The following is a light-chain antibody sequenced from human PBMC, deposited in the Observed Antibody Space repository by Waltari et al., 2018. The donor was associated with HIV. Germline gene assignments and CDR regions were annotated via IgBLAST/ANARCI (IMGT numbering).Light chain of an antibody. CDR1: QSVINN. Sequence: VVMTQSPDTLSVSPGENATLSCRASQSVINNLAWYQQKPGQAPRLLIHGSSNRAAGVPARFSGSGSGTNFTLTSSSLQSEDFAVYYCQQYNEWGVTFGQGTRREIK. CDR2: GSS. V-gene: IGKV3-15*01. J-gene: IGKJ5*01. CDR3: QQYNEWGVT.